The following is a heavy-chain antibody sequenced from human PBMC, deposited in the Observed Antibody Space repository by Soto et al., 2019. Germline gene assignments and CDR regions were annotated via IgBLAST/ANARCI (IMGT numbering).Heavy chain of an antibody. Sequence: EVKLLESVGGLVQPGGSLRLSCAASGFTFSTYAMSWVRQAPGKGLEWVSGITSSGTSTFYADSVKGRFTISRDNSKNTVYLQMNSLRDEDTALYFWAKVLPAESYWGQGILVTVAS. V-gene: IGHV3-23*01. CDR3: AKVLPAESY. CDR1: GFTFSTYA. D-gene: IGHD2-2*01. J-gene: IGHJ4*02. CDR2: ITSSGTST.